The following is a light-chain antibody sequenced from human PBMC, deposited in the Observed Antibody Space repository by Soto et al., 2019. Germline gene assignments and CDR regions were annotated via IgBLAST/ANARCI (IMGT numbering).Light chain of an antibody. Sequence: QSVLTQPASVSGSPGQSITISCTGISSDVGAYIYVSWYQHHPGKAPKLMIHEVSNRPSGVSDRFSGSKSGNTASLTISGLQADDEADYYCSSYTGSSTVVFGGGTQLTVL. CDR1: SSDVGAYIY. V-gene: IGLV2-14*01. CDR3: SSYTGSSTVV. J-gene: IGLJ2*01. CDR2: EVS.